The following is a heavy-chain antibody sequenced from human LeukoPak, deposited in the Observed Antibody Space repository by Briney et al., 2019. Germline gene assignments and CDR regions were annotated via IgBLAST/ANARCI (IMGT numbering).Heavy chain of an antibody. CDR2: INHSGST. V-gene: IGHV4-34*01. D-gene: IGHD3-22*01. J-gene: IGHJ6*02. CDR3: ARGGYYYDSSGYYYTDYYYYYGMDV. CDR1: GGSFSGYY. Sequence: PSETLSLTCAVYGGSFSGYYWSWIRQPPGKGLEWIGEINHSGSTNYNPSLKSRVTISVDTSKNQFSLKLSSVTAADTAVYYCARGGYYYDSSGYYYTDYYYYYGMDVWGHGTTVTVSS.